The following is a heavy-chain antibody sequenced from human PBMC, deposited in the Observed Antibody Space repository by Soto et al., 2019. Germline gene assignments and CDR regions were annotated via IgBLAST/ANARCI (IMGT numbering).Heavy chain of an antibody. V-gene: IGHV3-23*01. CDR1: GFTFISYS. CDR3: AKGIVYYYDSSGYFAY. CDR2: IIGSGGST. D-gene: IGHD3-22*01. J-gene: IGHJ4*02. Sequence: PGGSLGLCSASSGFTFISYSMNWVRQAPGKGLEWVSAIIGSGGSTYYADSVKGRFTISRDNSKSTLYLQMNSLRAEDTAVYYCAKGIVYYYDSSGYFAYWGQGTLVTVS.